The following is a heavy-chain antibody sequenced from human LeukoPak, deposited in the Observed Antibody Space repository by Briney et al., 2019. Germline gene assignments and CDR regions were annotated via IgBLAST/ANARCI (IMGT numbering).Heavy chain of an antibody. CDR1: GGTFSSYA. D-gene: IGHD2-15*01. Sequence: SVKVSCKASGGTFSSYAISWVRQAPGQGLEWMGGIIPIFGTANYAQKFQGRVTITADKSTSTAYMELSSLRSEDTAVYYCASILGYCSGSSCFLDYWGQGTLVTVSS. CDR2: IIPIFGTA. V-gene: IGHV1-69*06. CDR3: ASILGYCSGSSCFLDY. J-gene: IGHJ4*02.